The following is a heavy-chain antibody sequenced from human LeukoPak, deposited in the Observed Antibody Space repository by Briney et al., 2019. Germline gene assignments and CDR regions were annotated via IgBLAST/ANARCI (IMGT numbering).Heavy chain of an antibody. Sequence: ASVNVSCKASGYTFTSNYIHWVRQAPGQGLEWMGMIYPRDGCTSYAQKFQGRVTVTRDTSTSTVHMELSGLRSEDTAVYYCARDQEGFDYWGQGTLVTVSS. J-gene: IGHJ4*02. CDR3: ARDQEGFDY. CDR1: GYTFTSNY. V-gene: IGHV1-46*01. CDR2: IYPRDGCT.